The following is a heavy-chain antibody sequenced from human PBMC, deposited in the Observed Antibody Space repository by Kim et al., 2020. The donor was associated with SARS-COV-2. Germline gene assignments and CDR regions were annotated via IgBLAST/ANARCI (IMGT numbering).Heavy chain of an antibody. CDR1: GFTVTTNY. CDR2: LYGGDNT. D-gene: IGHD3-16*02. J-gene: IGHJ6*02. V-gene: IGHV3-66*01. Sequence: GGSLRLSCAASGFTVTTNYMSWVRQAPGRGLEWVSLLYGGDNTYYADSVKGRFTISRDKSRNTLFLQMDSLRAEDTAVYYCACYRYTSVNYYGMYVWGQ. CDR3: ACYRYTSVNYYGMYV.